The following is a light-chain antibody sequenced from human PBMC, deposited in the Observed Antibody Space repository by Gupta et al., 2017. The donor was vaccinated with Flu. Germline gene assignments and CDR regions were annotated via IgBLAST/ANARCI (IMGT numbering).Light chain of an antibody. J-gene: IGLJ3*02. CDR1: SSDVGNYNY. CDR3: SSYTGSSTLV. CDR2: EVS. V-gene: IGLV2-14*01. Sequence: QSALTQPASVSGSPGQSITISCSGTSSDVGNYNYVSWYQQHPGKAPKLIIYEVSNRPSGVSNRFSASKSGNTASLAISGLQAEDEADYYCSSYTGSSTLVFGGGTKLTV.